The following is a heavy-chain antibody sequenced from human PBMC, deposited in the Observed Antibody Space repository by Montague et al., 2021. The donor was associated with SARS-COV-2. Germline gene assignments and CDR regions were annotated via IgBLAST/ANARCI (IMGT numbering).Heavy chain of an antibody. Sequence: SETLSLTCAVYGGSFSGYYWSWIRRPPGKGLEWIGEINHRGSANYNPSLKSRVIISVDTSKNQFSLKLSSVTAADTAVYYCARGTGPRSITLFGVIIGGHVFDIWGQGTMVTVSS. J-gene: IGHJ3*02. D-gene: IGHD3-3*01. CDR2: INHRGSA. V-gene: IGHV4-34*01. CDR3: ARGTGPRSITLFGVIIGGHVFDI. CDR1: GGSFSGYY.